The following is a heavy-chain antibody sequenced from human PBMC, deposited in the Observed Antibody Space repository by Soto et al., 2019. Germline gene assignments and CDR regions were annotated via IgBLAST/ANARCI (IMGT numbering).Heavy chain of an antibody. Sequence: GGSLILSCAASGFIVSSNYMTWVRQAPGKGLEWVSLLYNGGATHYAASVKGRFTISSHSSQNTMFLQMNSLRTEDTATYYCVRGRYGSEIHWGQGTKVTVSS. D-gene: IGHD3-10*01. V-gene: IGHV3-53*04. CDR1: GFIVSSNY. J-gene: IGHJ4*02. CDR3: VRGRYGSEIH. CDR2: LYNGGAT.